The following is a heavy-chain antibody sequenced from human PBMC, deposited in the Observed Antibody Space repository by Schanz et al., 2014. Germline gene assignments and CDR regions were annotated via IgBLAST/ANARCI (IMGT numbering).Heavy chain of an antibody. CDR1: GFPFSDYF. V-gene: IGHV3-11*01. J-gene: IGHJ4*02. CDR2: IGNGGVTI. Sequence: QVQLVDSGGGLVKPGGSLRLSCTASGFPFSDYFMAWIRQPPGRGLEWVSYIGNGGVTINYADSVKGRFTISRDNSKNTLYLQMNSLRAEDTAVYYCARIGGGVFDYWAQGTLVTVSS. D-gene: IGHD3-10*01. CDR3: ARIGGGVFDY.